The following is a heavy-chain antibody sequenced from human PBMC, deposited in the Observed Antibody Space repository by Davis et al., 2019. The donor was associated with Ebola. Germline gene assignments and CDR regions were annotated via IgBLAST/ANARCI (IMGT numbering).Heavy chain of an antibody. CDR2: IYNDGAT. D-gene: IGHD2-15*01. CDR1: GFSVSRTY. J-gene: IGHJ4*02. CDR3: ARLPRGAASRFDY. Sequence: PGGSLRLSCAVSGFSVSRTYMSWVRQAPGKGLEWVSTIYNDGATNYAASVKDRLTISRDNSKNTLYLQLNSLGPEDTAVYYCARLPRGAASRFDYWGQGTLVTVSS. V-gene: IGHV3-53*05.